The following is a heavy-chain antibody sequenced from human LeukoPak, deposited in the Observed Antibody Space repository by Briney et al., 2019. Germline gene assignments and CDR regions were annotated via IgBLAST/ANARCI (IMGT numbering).Heavy chain of an antibody. V-gene: IGHV1-2*02. D-gene: IGHD3-16*02. CDR2: INPNSGGT. CDR1: GYTFTGYY. Sequence: ASVKVSCKASGYTFTGYYMHWVRQAPGQGLEWMRWINPNSGGTNYAQKFQGRVIMTRDTSISTAYMELSRLRSDDTAVYYCARELRDYVWGSYRYIDYWGQGTLVTVSS. CDR3: ARELRDYVWGSYRYIDY. J-gene: IGHJ4*02.